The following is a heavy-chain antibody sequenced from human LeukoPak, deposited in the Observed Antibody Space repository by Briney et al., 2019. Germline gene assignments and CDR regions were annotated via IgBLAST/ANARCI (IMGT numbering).Heavy chain of an antibody. CDR3: AREGHGYNDGFDY. CDR2: ISSNGGST. CDR1: GFTFSTYA. Sequence: PGGSLRLSCAASGFTFSTYAIHWVRQAPGKGLEYVSAISSNGGSTSYANSVKGRFTISRDNSNNTLYLQMGSLRAEDMAVYYCAREGHGYNDGFDYWGQGILVTVSS. J-gene: IGHJ4*02. D-gene: IGHD5-18*01. V-gene: IGHV3-64*01.